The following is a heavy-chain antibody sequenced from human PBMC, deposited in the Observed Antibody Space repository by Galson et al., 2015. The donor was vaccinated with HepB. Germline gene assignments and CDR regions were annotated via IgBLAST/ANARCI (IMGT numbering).Heavy chain of an antibody. Sequence: SVKVSCKASGYTFTSYGISWVRQALGQGLEWMGWISAYNGNTNYAQKLQGRVTMTTDASTSTAYMELRSLRSDDTAVYYCARDPVSTVTSKTYYYCYYMDVWGKGTTVTVSS. CDR1: GYTFTSYG. V-gene: IGHV1-18*01. J-gene: IGHJ6*03. CDR3: ARDPVSTVTSKTYYYCYYMDV. CDR2: ISAYNGNT. D-gene: IGHD4-17*01.